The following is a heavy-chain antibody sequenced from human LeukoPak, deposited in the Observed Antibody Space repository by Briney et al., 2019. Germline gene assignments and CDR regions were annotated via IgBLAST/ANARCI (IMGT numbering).Heavy chain of an antibody. Sequence: GGSLRLSCAASGFTFSSYWMSWVRQAPGKGLECVSNINGESEKRYVDSVKGRFTISTENAENSLYLQMNSLRVEDTTIYYCARDYLDSSGAYYDYWGQGTLVTVSS. V-gene: IGHV3-7*01. D-gene: IGHD3-22*01. J-gene: IGHJ4*02. CDR2: INGESEK. CDR3: ARDYLDSSGAYYDY. CDR1: GFTFSSYW.